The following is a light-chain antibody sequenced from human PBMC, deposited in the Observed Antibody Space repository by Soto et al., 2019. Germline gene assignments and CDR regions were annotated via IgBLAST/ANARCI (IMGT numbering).Light chain of an antibody. Sequence: QSVLTQPASVSGSPGQSITISCTGTGRDVGAYNYVSWYQQHPDKAPKLMIYDVSDRPSGVSNRFSGSKSGNTASLTISGLQAEGEADYYCTSFTSSSTLYVLGAGTKVTVL. CDR2: DVS. CDR3: TSFTSSSTLYV. CDR1: GRDVGAYNY. V-gene: IGLV2-14*01. J-gene: IGLJ1*01.